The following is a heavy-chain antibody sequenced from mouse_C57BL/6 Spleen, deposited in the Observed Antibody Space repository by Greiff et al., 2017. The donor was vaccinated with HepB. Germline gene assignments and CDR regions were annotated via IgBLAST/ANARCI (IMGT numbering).Heavy chain of an antibody. J-gene: IGHJ1*03. CDR3: AREPSFGSVVAKNFDV. Sequence: VQLQQSGAELVKPGASVKLSCKASGYTFTSYWMHWVKQRPGQGLEWIGMIHPNSGSTKYNEKFKSKATLTVDKSSSTAYMQLSSLTSEDSAVYYCAREPSFGSVVAKNFDVWGTGTTVTVSS. CDR1: GYTFTSYW. D-gene: IGHD1-1*01. CDR2: IHPNSGST. V-gene: IGHV1-64*01.